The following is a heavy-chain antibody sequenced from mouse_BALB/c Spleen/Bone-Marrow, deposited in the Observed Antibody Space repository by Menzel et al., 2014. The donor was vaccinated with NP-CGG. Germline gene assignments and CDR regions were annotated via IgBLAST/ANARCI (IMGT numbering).Heavy chain of an antibody. D-gene: IGHD2-3*01. CDR3: ARWLLQYFDG. CDR2: IIPSNGRT. V-gene: IGHV1S81*02. Sequence: VQLQQSGAEPVKPGASVKLSCKSSGYTFTSYWMHWVKQRPGQGLEWIGEIIPSNGRTSYNEKFKSKATLTVDKSSNTAYMQLSSLTSEDSAVYYCARWLLQYFDGWGGGTTGTVSS. J-gene: IGHJ1*01. CDR1: GYTFTSYW.